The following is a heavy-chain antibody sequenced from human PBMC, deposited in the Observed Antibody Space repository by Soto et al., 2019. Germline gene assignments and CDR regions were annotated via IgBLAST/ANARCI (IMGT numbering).Heavy chain of an antibody. CDR1: GFTFSSYA. CDR2: ISGSGGST. Sequence: PGGSRRVSCAASGFTFSSYALSWVRQAPGKGLERVSAISGSGGSTYYADSVKGRFTISRDNTKNTLYLQMNSLRAEDTAVYYCAKEGSGIAAAAPWFYWGQGTLVTVSS. J-gene: IGHJ4*02. V-gene: IGHV3-23*01. D-gene: IGHD6-13*01. CDR3: AKEGSGIAAAAPWFY.